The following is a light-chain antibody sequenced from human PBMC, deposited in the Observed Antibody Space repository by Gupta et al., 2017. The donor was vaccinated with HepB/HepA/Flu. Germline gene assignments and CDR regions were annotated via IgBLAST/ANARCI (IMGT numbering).Light chain of an antibody. CDR1: QSVLYSSNNKNY. CDR3: QQDDSTPNT. J-gene: IGKJ2*01. V-gene: IGKV4-1*01. CDR2: WAS. Sequence: DIVMTQSPDSLAVSLGERATINCKSSQSVLYSSNNKNYLAWYQQKPGQPPKLLIYWASTRESGVPDRFSGSGSGTAFTLTSSSLQAENVAVYYCQQDDSTPNTFGQGTKLEIK.